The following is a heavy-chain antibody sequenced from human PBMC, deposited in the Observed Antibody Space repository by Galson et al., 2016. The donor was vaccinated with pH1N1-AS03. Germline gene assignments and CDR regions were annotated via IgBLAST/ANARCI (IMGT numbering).Heavy chain of an antibody. J-gene: IGHJ4*02. CDR2: VRFDGINK. Sequence: SLRLSCAAAGFTFSTYGMHWVRQAPGKGLEWVAFVRFDGINKFYADSVKGRFTISRDNSKNTLYLQMNSLRTEDTAVYYCKAAVGDDDYWGQGTQVTVSA. D-gene: IGHD6-13*01. CDR1: GFTFSTYG. V-gene: IGHV3-30*02. CDR3: KAAVGDDDY.